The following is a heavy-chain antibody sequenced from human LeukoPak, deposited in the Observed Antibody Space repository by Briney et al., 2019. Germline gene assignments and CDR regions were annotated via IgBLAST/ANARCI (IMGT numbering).Heavy chain of an antibody. Sequence: GGSLRLSCAASGFTFSSHWVHWVRQAPGKGLVWVSHINNDGRSTRYADSVKGRFTISRDNAKNTVYLQMNSLRVEDSALYYCARGDDGRSLDYWGQGTRVTVSS. CDR2: INNDGRST. CDR3: ARGDDGRSLDY. D-gene: IGHD1-1*01. V-gene: IGHV3-74*01. J-gene: IGHJ4*02. CDR1: GFTFSSHW.